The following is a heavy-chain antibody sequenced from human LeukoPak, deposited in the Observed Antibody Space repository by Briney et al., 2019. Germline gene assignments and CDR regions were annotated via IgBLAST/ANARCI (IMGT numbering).Heavy chain of an antibody. Sequence: ASVKVSCKASGYTFTSYAISWVRQAPGQGLEWMGWISPYNGNTNYAQKLQGRVTMTTDTSTSTAYMELRSLRSDDTAVYYCARGGYSSGWYELDYWGQGTLVTVSS. V-gene: IGHV1-18*01. CDR2: ISPYNGNT. CDR1: GYTFTSYA. D-gene: IGHD6-19*01. J-gene: IGHJ4*02. CDR3: ARGGYSSGWYELDY.